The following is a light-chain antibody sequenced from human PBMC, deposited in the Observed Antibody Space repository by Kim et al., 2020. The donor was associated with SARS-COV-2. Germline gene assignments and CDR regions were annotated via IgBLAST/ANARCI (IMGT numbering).Light chain of an antibody. CDR2: DVT. J-gene: IGLJ3*02. CDR1: SSDIGGHHY. V-gene: IGLV2-14*03. CDR3: SSNTSSSTWV. Sequence: QSITLSCTGTSSDIGGHHYVSRYQQHPGKAPKPIIHDVTKRPSGVSTRFSGSKSGNTASLTISGLQDEDEADYYCSSNTSSSTWVFGGGTKVTVL.